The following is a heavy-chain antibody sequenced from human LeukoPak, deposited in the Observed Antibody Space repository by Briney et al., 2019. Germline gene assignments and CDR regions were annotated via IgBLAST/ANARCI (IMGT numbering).Heavy chain of an antibody. Sequence: GGSLRLSCAASGFTFSNAWMSWVRQAPGKGLEWVTFIRYDGSNKFYADSVKGRFTISRDNSKNTLYLQMGSLRAEDMAVYYCARVAAAGTSYYFDYWGQGTLVTVSS. CDR1: GFTFSNAW. D-gene: IGHD6-13*01. J-gene: IGHJ4*02. CDR3: ARVAAAGTSYYFDY. V-gene: IGHV3-30*02. CDR2: IRYDGSNK.